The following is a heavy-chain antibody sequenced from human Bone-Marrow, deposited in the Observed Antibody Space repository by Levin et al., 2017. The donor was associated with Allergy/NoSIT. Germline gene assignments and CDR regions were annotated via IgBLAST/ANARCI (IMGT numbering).Heavy chain of an antibody. CDR1: DGSITSSHFY. J-gene: IGHJ4*02. Sequence: MASETLSLTYTVSDGSITSSHFYWGWIRQSPGKGLEWIGSIYYSGSTYYNPSLESRVSLSLDMSKNQFSLRMNSLTAADTAVYFCARAGYNTGDFDNWGQGTLVTVSS. V-gene: IGHV4-39*07. D-gene: IGHD2-8*02. CDR3: ARAGYNTGDFDN. CDR2: IYYSGST.